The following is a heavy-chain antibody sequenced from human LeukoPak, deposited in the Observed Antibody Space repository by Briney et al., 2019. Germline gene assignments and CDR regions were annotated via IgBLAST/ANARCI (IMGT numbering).Heavy chain of an antibody. Sequence: GGSLRLSCAASGFTFSSYGMNWVRQAPGKGLEWVSVISGSGGNTYYADSVKGRFTISRDNSKNTLYLQMKSLRAEDTAVYYCAKGGGYEAQYYYYYLDVWGKGTTVTISS. V-gene: IGHV3-23*01. CDR2: ISGSGGNT. J-gene: IGHJ6*03. D-gene: IGHD5-12*01. CDR3: AKGGGYEAQYYYYYLDV. CDR1: GFTFSSYG.